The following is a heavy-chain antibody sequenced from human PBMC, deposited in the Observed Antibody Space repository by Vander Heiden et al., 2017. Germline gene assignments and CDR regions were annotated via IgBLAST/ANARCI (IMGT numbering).Heavy chain of an antibody. CDR1: GFTFSDHY. Sequence: VQLVESGGGLVQPGGSLRLSCAASGFTFSDHYMDWVRQAPGKGLEWVGRTRNKANSYTTEYAASVKGRFTISRDDSKNSLYLQMNSLKTEDTAVYYCARRVRDSSGYSDYWGQGTLVTVSS. CDR3: ARRVRDSSGYSDY. J-gene: IGHJ4*02. V-gene: IGHV3-72*01. D-gene: IGHD3-22*01. CDR2: TRNKANSYTT.